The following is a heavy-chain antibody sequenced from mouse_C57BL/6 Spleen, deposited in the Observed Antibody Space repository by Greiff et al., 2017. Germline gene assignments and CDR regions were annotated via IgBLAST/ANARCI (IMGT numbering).Heavy chain of an antibody. J-gene: IGHJ4*01. CDR1: GFSLTSYG. CDR2: IWSGGST. D-gene: IGHD1-1*01. V-gene: IGHV2-2*01. Sequence: VKLVESGPGLVQPSQSLSITCTVSGFSLTSYGVHWVRQSPGKGLEWLGVIWSGGSTDYNAACISRLSISKDNSKSQVFFKMISLHADEKAIYYCARKSPLYSGSSYPVAMDYWGQGTSVTVSS. CDR3: ARKSPLYSGSSYPVAMDY.